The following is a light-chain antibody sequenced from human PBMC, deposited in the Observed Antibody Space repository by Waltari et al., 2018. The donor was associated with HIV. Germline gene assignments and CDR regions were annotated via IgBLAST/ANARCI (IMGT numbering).Light chain of an antibody. Sequence: QSALTPPASVSGSPGLWVTIPCSGTAHHIGGYTHLLWYQQPPGKAPKLIIYDVTYRPSGVSDRFSGSKSGNAASLTISGLQPEDEGDYFCASYKTAYTMVFGGGTRLTV. CDR2: DVT. J-gene: IGLJ2*01. V-gene: IGLV2-14*03. CDR1: AHHIGGYTH. CDR3: ASYKTAYTMV.